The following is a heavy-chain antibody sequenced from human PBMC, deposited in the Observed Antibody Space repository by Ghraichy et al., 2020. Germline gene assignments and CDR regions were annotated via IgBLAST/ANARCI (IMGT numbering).Heavy chain of an antibody. CDR1: DGSTSNYY. J-gene: IGHJ4*02. CDR2: IYYSGST. D-gene: IGHD1-26*01. V-gene: IGHV4-39*07. CDR3: ARDQGGGSSDF. Sequence: ESLNISCTVSDGSTSNYYWGWIRQPPGKGLEWIGSIYYSGSTYYSPSLKSRVTISINTSKNQFSLKLSSVTAADTALYYCARDQGGGSSDFWGLGTLVTVSS.